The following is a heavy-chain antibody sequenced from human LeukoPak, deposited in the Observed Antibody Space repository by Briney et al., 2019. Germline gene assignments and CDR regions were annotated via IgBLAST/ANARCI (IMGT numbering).Heavy chain of an antibody. CDR3: ARTYHYDSSGYFAPVGTFDI. D-gene: IGHD3-22*01. J-gene: IGHJ3*02. Sequence: GESLKISCKGSGYSFTSYWIGWVRQMPGKGLEWMGIINPGDSDTRHSPSFQGQVTISADKSISTAYLQWSSLKASDTAMYYCARTYHYDSSGYFAPVGTFDIWGQGTMVTVSS. CDR2: INPGDSDT. CDR1: GYSFTSYW. V-gene: IGHV5-51*01.